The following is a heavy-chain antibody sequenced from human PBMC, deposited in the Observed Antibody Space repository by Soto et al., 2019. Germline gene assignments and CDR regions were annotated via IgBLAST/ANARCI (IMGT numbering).Heavy chain of an antibody. Sequence: QVQLLESGGGVVQSGRSMRLSCAASGLTFSSYGMHWVRQAPGKGLEWVAVIWYDGSNKYYADSVKGRFTISRDNSKNTLYLQMNSLRAEDTAVYYCAREGTTVTTSNWFDPWGQGTLVTVSS. CDR3: AREGTTVTTSNWFDP. D-gene: IGHD4-4*01. V-gene: IGHV3-33*01. CDR2: IWYDGSNK. J-gene: IGHJ5*02. CDR1: GLTFSSYG.